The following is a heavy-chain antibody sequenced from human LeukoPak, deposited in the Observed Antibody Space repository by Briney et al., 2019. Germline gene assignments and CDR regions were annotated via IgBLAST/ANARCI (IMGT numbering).Heavy chain of an antibody. D-gene: IGHD5-24*01. Sequence: KAGGSLRLSCAASGFTFSNAWMSWVRQAPGKGLEWVGRIKSKTDGGTTDYAAPVKGRFTISRDDSKNTLYLQMNSLKTKDTAVYYCTTTMATKEIDYWGQGTLVTVSS. CDR3: TTTMATKEIDY. CDR2: IKSKTDGGTT. J-gene: IGHJ4*02. CDR1: GFTFSNAW. V-gene: IGHV3-15*01.